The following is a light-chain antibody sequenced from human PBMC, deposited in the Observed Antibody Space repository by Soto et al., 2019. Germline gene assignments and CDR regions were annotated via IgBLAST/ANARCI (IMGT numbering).Light chain of an antibody. V-gene: IGKV3-20*01. CDR2: GAS. J-gene: IGKJ5*01. CDR3: RQYGTSAIT. Sequence: EIVLTQSPATLSVSPGERATLSCRASQSVSSNLAWHQQKPGQAPRLLIYGASTRATGIPARFSGSGSGTDFTLTISRLEPEDFAVYYCRQYGTSAITFGQGTRLEIK. CDR1: QSVSSN.